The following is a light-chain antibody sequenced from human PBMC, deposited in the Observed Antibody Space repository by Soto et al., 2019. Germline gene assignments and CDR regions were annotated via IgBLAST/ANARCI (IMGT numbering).Light chain of an antibody. CDR2: EGT. V-gene: IGLV2-23*01. Sequence: QSALTQPPSASGSPGQSVTISCTGTTSDVGGYNLVSWYQQHTAEAPKLLIYEGTQRPSGVSSRFSGSKSGNTASLTISGLQAEDEADYYCCSYASSSSYVFGTGTKVTVL. J-gene: IGLJ1*01. CDR3: CSYASSSSYV. CDR1: TSDVGGYNL.